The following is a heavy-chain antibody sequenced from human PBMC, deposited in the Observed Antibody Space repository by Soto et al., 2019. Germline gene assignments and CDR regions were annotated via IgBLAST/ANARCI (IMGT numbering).Heavy chain of an antibody. V-gene: IGHV1-46*01. CDR2: INPSGDTT. J-gene: IGHJ4*02. D-gene: IGHD6-19*01. CDR1: GDSLSSNY. CDR3: ARGRGSSGWYYFDY. Sequence: GASVKVSCKETGDSLSSNYMHLARQAPGQGLEWVGIINPSGDTTSYARQFQGRVTLTRDSSTNTLYMELSSLRSGDTALYYCARGRGSSGWYYFDYWGQGTLVTVSS.